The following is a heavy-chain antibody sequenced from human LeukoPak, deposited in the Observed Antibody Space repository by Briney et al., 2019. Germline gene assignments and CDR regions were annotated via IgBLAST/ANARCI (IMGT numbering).Heavy chain of an antibody. V-gene: IGHV3-74*01. CDR2: VNSDGSST. Sequence: GGSLRLSCAASGFTFDDYTMHWVRQAPGKGLVWVSRVNSDGSSTNYAGSVKGRFTISRDNAKNTLYLQMTSLRAEDTAVYYCAKAATGTRNAFDIWGQGTMVTVSS. CDR1: GFTFDDYT. D-gene: IGHD6-13*01. J-gene: IGHJ3*02. CDR3: AKAATGTRNAFDI.